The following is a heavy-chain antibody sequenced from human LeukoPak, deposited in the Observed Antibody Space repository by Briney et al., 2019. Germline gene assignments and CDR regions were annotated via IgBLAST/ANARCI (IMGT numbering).Heavy chain of an antibody. V-gene: IGHV1-69*13. CDR1: GGTFSRYA. CDR3: ARDNNYDILSYDY. Sequence: SVKVSCKASGGTFSRYAISWVRQAPGQGLEWMGGIIPIFGTANYAQRFQGRVTITADESTSTAYMELSSLRSEDTAVYYCARDNNYDILSYDYWGQGTLVTVSS. D-gene: IGHD3-9*01. J-gene: IGHJ4*02. CDR2: IIPIFGTA.